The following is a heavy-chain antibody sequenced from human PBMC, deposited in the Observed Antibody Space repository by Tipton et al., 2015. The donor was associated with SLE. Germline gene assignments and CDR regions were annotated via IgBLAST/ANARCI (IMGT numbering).Heavy chain of an antibody. Sequence: SLRLSCAASGFIFSTYAMHWVRQAPGKGLEYVSGITSGVATHYASSVKGRFTISRDNSKNTLYLQMNSLRAEDTAVYYCARRALTWAYYYYMDVWGKGTTVTVSS. V-gene: IGHV3-64*01. CDR3: ARRALTWAYYYYMDV. CDR1: GFIFSTYA. CDR2: ITSGVAT. J-gene: IGHJ6*03. D-gene: IGHD1-14*01.